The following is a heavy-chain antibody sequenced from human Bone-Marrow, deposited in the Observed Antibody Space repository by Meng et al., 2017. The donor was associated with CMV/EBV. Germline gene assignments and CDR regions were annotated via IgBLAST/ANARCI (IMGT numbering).Heavy chain of an antibody. CDR3: AKVSSKYSSMYYFDY. D-gene: IGHD6-13*01. V-gene: IGHV3-33*06. J-gene: IGHJ4*01. CDR2: IWYDGSNK. CDR1: GFTFSSYG. Sequence: GGSLRLSCAASGFTFSSYGMHWVRQAPGKGLEWVAVIWYDGSNKYYADSVKGRFTISRDNSKNTLYLQMNSLRAEDTAVYYCAKVSSKYSSMYYFDYWGHGTLVTVSS.